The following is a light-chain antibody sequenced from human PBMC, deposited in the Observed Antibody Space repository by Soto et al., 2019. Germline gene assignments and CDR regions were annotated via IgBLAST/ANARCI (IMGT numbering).Light chain of an antibody. V-gene: IGKV3-20*01. CDR1: QSVSSYY. Sequence: EIVLTQSPGTLSLSPGDRATLSCRASQSVSSYYLAWYQQKPGQAPRLLIYAASSRATGIPDRFSGGGSGTDFTLTISRLEPEDFAVYYCQYYGNSRITFGQGTRLEIK. CDR2: AAS. CDR3: QYYGNSRIT. J-gene: IGKJ5*01.